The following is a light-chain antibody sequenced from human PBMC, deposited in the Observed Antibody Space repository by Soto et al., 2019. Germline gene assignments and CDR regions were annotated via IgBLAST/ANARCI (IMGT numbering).Light chain of an antibody. J-gene: IGKJ1*01. CDR3: QQTHSTPWT. CDR1: QSISNY. Sequence: DIQKTQSPSSLSASVGDRVTITCRSSQSISNYLNRYQQKPGKAPKLLIYAASGLQGGVPSRFSGRGSGTDLIRTISNLKPEDFATYCGQQTHSTPWTFGQGTKVEIK. V-gene: IGKV1-39*01. CDR2: AAS.